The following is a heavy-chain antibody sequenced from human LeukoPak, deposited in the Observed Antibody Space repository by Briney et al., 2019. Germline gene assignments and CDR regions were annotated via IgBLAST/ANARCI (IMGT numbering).Heavy chain of an antibody. V-gene: IGHV3-7*01. CDR2: IKQDVTEK. J-gene: IGHJ4*02. CDR3: ARGEYYGGYYFDY. D-gene: IGHD3-10*01. Sequence: GGSLRLSCAASGFTFSSYWMSWVRQAPGKGLEWVAYIKQDVTEKYYVDSVKGRFSISRDNTKNSLYLQVNSLRAEDTAVYYCARGEYYGGYYFDYWGQGTLVTVSS. CDR1: GFTFSSYW.